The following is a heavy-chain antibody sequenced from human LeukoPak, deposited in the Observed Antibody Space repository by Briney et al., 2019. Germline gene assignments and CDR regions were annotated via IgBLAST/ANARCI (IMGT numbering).Heavy chain of an antibody. CDR1: GYTFTGYY. V-gene: IGHV1-2*02. CDR2: ISPNSGGT. Sequence: ASVKVSCKASGYTFTGYYMHWVRQAPGQGLEWMGWISPNSGGTNYAQQFQGRVTMTRDTSISTAYMELSRLRSDDTAVYYCTRDQRYCSGGSCYPDWFDPWGQGTLVTVSS. D-gene: IGHD2-15*01. J-gene: IGHJ5*02. CDR3: TRDQRYCSGGSCYPDWFDP.